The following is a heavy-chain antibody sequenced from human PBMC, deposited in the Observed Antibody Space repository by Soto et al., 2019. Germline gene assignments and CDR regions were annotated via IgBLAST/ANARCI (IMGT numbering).Heavy chain of an antibody. CDR1: GYTFTSYG. CDR3: ARGRYGDY. J-gene: IGHJ4*02. V-gene: IGHV1-18*01. CDR2: ISAHNGNT. Sequence: QVHLVQSGAEVKKPGASVKVSCKASGYTFTSYGITWVRQAPGQGLEWMGWISAHNGNTEYAQQLQGRVIVTRDTPTSTAYMELRSLRSDDTAVYYCARGRYGDYWGQGALVTVSS. D-gene: IGHD1-1*01.